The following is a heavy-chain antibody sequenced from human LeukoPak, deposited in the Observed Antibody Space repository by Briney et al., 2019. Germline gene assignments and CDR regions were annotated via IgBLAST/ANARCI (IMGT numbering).Heavy chain of an antibody. J-gene: IGHJ4*02. D-gene: IGHD6-19*01. V-gene: IGHV3-15*01. CDR3: TTAPSGYAYMNGWHLDY. CDR2: IKRKSDGETT. CDR1: GFGFSYAW. Sequence: PGGSLRLSCAASGFGFSYAWMSWVCQAPGKGPEWIGRIKRKSDGETTDYAAPVKGRFTISRDDSKNTLFLQMNSLKTEDTAFYYCTTAPSGYAYMNGWHLDYWGQGALVTVSS.